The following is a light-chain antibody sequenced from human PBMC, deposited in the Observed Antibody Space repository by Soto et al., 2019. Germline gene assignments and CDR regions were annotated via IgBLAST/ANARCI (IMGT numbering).Light chain of an antibody. J-gene: IGLJ1*01. CDR3: CSYAGSDSSDSV. CDR1: IRHIGAYNY. Sequence: PRTQPHYLPASPGQSGTISCTGTIRHIGAYNYVTWYQQHPDKTPRLMIYDVIKRPSGVPDRCSGSKSGNTASLTISGLQAEDEADYYCCSYAGSDSSDSVFGTGTKVTVL. CDR2: DVI. V-gene: IGLV2-11*01.